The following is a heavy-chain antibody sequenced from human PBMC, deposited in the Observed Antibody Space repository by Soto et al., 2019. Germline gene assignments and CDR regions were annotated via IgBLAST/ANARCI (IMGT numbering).Heavy chain of an antibody. CDR2: IWYDGSNK. Sequence: GGSLRLSCAASGFTFSSYGMHWVRQAPGKGLEWVAVIWYDGSNKYYADSVEGRFTISRDNSKNTLYLQMNSLRAEDTAVYYCASGPLNYYDSSGYAPFDYWGQGTLVTVSS. J-gene: IGHJ4*02. D-gene: IGHD3-22*01. V-gene: IGHV3-33*01. CDR3: ASGPLNYYDSSGYAPFDY. CDR1: GFTFSSYG.